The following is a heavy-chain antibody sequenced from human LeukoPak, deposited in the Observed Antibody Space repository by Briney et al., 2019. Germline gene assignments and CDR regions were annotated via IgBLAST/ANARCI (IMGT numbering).Heavy chain of an antibody. CDR2: IGGSGDST. J-gene: IGHJ6*02. V-gene: IGHV3-23*01. D-gene: IGHD2-2*01. CDR3: AKDLGSSTWRPPNYYGMDV. CDR1: EFIVSSDY. Sequence: GGSLRLSCAASEFIVSSDYMSWVRQAPAKGLEWVTAIGGSGDSTYYADSVKGRFTISRDNSKNTLYLQMISLRAEDTAIYYCAKDLGSSTWRPPNYYGMDVWGQGTTVTV.